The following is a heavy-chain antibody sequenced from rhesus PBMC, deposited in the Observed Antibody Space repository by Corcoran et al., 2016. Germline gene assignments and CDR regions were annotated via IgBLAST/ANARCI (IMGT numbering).Heavy chain of an antibody. Sequence: QVQLQESGPGLVKPSETLSLTCAVSGGSISGYYWYWIRQLPGKGLEWIGYIGGSSGSTYYNPSLKSRVTISTDTSKNQFSLKLSSVTAADTAVYYCARKSSGSWTFDYWGQGVLVTVSS. V-gene: IGHV4-165*02. CDR2: IGGSSGST. D-gene: IGHD6-25*01. CDR3: ARKSSGSWTFDY. CDR1: GGSISGYY. J-gene: IGHJ4*01.